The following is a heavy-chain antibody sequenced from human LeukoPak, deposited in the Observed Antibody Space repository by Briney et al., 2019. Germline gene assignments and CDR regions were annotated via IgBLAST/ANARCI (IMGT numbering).Heavy chain of an antibody. J-gene: IGHJ4*02. CDR2: ISGSGGST. CDR3: AKGRIGYSSSCYDY. CDR1: GFAFSSYA. Sequence: GGSLRLSCAASGFAFSSYAMSWVRQAPGKGLEWVSAISGSGGSTYYADSVKGRFTISRDNSKNTLYLQMNSLRAEDTAVYYCAKGRIGYSSSCYDYWGQGTLVTVSS. D-gene: IGHD6-13*01. V-gene: IGHV3-23*01.